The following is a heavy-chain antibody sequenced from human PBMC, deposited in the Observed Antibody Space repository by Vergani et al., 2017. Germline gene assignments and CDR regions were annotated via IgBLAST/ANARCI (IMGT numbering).Heavy chain of an antibody. CDR2: IYYSGST. V-gene: IGHV4-59*12. Sequence: QVQLQESGPGLVKPSETLSLTCTVSGGSISSYYWSWIRQPPGKGLEWIGSIYYSGSTYYNPSLKSRVTISVDTSKNQFSLKLSSVTAADTAVYYCARDSGYGSGGMDVWGQG. CDR1: GGSISSYY. D-gene: IGHD3-10*01. CDR3: ARDSGYGSGGMDV. J-gene: IGHJ6*02.